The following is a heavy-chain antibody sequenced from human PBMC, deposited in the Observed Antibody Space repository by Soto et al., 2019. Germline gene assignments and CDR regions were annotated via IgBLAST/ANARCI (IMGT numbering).Heavy chain of an antibody. CDR1: GFTFNNYE. CDR2: ISRSGSTT. V-gene: IGHV3-48*03. Sequence: EGQLLESGGGLVRSGGSLRLSCAASGFTFNNYEMNWVRQAPGKGPEWVSYISRSGSTTYYGDSVKGRFTISRDNAKNSLYLQMNSLRAEDTAVYYCATSYYYDSSGYFDAFDLWGQGTLVSASS. CDR3: ATSYYYDSSGYFDAFDL. D-gene: IGHD3-22*01. J-gene: IGHJ3*01.